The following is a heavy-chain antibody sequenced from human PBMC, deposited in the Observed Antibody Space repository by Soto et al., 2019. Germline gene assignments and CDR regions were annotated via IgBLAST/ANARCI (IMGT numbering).Heavy chain of an antibody. CDR2: IIPILGIA. V-gene: IGHV1-69*02. D-gene: IGHD3-10*01. Sequence: ASVKVSCKASGGTFSSYTISWVRQAPGQGLEWMGRIIPILGIANYAQKFQGRVTITADKSTSTAYMELSSLRSEDTAVYHCAKRGADGVLDAFDIWGQGTMVTVSS. CDR3: AKRGADGVLDAFDI. J-gene: IGHJ3*02. CDR1: GGTFSSYT.